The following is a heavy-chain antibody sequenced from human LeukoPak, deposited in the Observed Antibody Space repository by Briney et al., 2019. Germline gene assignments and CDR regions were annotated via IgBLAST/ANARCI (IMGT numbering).Heavy chain of an antibody. CDR3: ARVAGAYSGYARHFDY. Sequence: GASVKVSCKASGYTLTSYGISWVRQAPGQGLEWMGWISGYNGNTNYAQNLQGRVTMTTDTSTGTAYMELRSLRSDDTAVYYCARVAGAYSGYARHFDYWGQGTLVTVSS. V-gene: IGHV1-18*01. CDR2: ISGYNGNT. CDR1: GYTLTSYG. J-gene: IGHJ4*02. D-gene: IGHD5-12*01.